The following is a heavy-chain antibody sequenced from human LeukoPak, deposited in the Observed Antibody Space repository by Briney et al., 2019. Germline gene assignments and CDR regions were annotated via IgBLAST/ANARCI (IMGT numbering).Heavy chain of an antibody. D-gene: IGHD4-17*01. J-gene: IGHJ4*02. CDR1: GFTFSSYA. V-gene: IGHV3-30-3*01. Sequence: PGGSLRLSCAASGFTFSSYATHWVRQAPGKGLEWVAVISYDGSNKYYADPVKGRFTISRDNSKNTLYLQLNSLRAEDTAVYYCAKDLPPTSVNYWGLFDYWGQGTLVTVSS. CDR3: AKDLPPTSVNYWGLFDY. CDR2: ISYDGSNK.